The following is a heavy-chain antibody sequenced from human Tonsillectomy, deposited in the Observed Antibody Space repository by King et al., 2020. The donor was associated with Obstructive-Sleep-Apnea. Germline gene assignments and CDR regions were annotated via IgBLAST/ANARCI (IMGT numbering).Heavy chain of an antibody. J-gene: IGHJ4*02. CDR3: AKDRCSNGVCFVDN. CDR1: GFRFSNYG. V-gene: IGHV3-30*02. CDR2: IRDDGSNE. Sequence: VQLVESGGGVVQPGRSLRLSCAASGFRFSNYGMHWVRQAPGKGLEWVTFIRDDGSNEFYTSSVKGRLTVSRDNSKNTLYLQMNSLRAEDTAVYYCAKDRCSNGVCFVDNWGQGTPVTVSS. D-gene: IGHD2-8*01.